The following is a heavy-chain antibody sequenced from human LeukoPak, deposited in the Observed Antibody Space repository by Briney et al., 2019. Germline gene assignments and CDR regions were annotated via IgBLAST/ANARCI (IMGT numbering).Heavy chain of an antibody. CDR3: ATQTQYGSSYDY. J-gene: IGHJ4*02. Sequence: SETLSLTCTVYGASISSYYWTWIRQPTGKGLEWIGRVYTSGSTNYNPSLKSRVTMSVHTSKNQFSLKLDSVTAADTAVYYCATQTQYGSSYDYWGQGTLVTVSS. CDR2: VYTSGST. V-gene: IGHV4-4*07. CDR1: GASISSYY. D-gene: IGHD6-6*01.